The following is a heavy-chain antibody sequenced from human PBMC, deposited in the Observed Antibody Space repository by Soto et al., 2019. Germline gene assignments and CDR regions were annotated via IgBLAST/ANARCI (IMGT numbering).Heavy chain of an antibody. J-gene: IGHJ6*02. V-gene: IGHV4-59*01. CDR2: IYYSGST. CDR3: ARDLVSSSWYPPSFGMDV. D-gene: IGHD6-13*01. CDR1: GGSISSYY. Sequence: SETLSLTCTVSGGSISSYYWSWIRQPPGKGLEWIGYIYYSGSTNYNPSLKSRVTISVDTSKNQFSLKLSSVTAADTAVYYCARDLVSSSWYPPSFGMDVWGQGTTVTVSS.